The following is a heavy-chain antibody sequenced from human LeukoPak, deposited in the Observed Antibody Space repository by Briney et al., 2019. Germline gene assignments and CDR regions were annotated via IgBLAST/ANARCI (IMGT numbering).Heavy chain of an antibody. D-gene: IGHD5-18*01. J-gene: IGHJ4*02. CDR2: IYHSGST. Sequence: SETLSLTCAVSGYSISSGYYWGWIRQPPGKGLEWIGSIYHSGSTYYNPSLKSRVTISVDTSKNQFSLKLSSVTAADTAVYYCARNPLHSRFDYWGQGTLVTVSS. V-gene: IGHV4-38-2*01. CDR3: ARNPLHSRFDY. CDR1: GYSISSGYY.